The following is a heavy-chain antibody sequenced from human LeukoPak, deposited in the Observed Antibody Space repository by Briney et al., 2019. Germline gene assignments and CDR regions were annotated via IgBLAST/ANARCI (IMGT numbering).Heavy chain of an antibody. Sequence: SETLSLTCTVSGGSISSYYWSWIRQPPGKGLEWIGYIYYSGSTNYNPSLKSRVTISVDTSKNQFPLKLSSVTAADTAVYYCAKLKSIFGVVIIPTYFDYWGQGTLVTVSS. CDR3: AKLKSIFGVVIIPTYFDY. J-gene: IGHJ4*02. CDR1: GGSISSYY. CDR2: IYYSGST. V-gene: IGHV4-59*08. D-gene: IGHD3-3*01.